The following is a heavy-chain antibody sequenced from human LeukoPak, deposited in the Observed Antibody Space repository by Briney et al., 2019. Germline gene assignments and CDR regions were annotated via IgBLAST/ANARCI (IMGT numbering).Heavy chain of an antibody. Sequence: SVKVSCKASGYTFTSYDINWVRQATGQGLEWMGGIIPIFGTANYAQKFQGRVTITADESTSTAYMELSSLRSEDTAVYYCARDRVAAAVYWGQGTLVTVSS. CDR1: GYTFTSYD. J-gene: IGHJ4*02. CDR2: IIPIFGTA. V-gene: IGHV1-69*13. CDR3: ARDRVAAAVY. D-gene: IGHD6-13*01.